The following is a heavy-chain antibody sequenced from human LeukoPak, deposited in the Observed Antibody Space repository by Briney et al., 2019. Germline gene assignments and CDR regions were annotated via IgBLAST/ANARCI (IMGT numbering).Heavy chain of an antibody. Sequence: GSVKVSCKASGYTFTGYYMHWVRQAPGQGLEWMGWINPNSGGTNYAQKFQGRVTMTRDTSISTAYMELSRLRSDDTAVYYCARDIKVGATTSWWFDPWGQGTLVTVSS. CDR2: INPNSGGT. D-gene: IGHD1-26*01. J-gene: IGHJ5*02. V-gene: IGHV1-2*02. CDR3: ARDIKVGATTSWWFDP. CDR1: GYTFTGYY.